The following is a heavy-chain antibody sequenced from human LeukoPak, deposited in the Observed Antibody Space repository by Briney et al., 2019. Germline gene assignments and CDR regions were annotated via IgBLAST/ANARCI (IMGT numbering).Heavy chain of an antibody. CDR1: GYSFTSYW. V-gene: IGHV5-51*01. J-gene: IGHJ3*01. D-gene: IGHD2-15*01. CDR3: ARQVVMVIGATLESSARAFDV. CDR2: IYAGDSDT. Sequence: GESLKISCKGSGYSFTSYWIGWVRQMPGKGLEWMGTIYAGDSDTTYSPSLQGQVTISADKSISTAYLQWSSLKASDTAMYYCARQVVMVIGATLESSARAFDVWGQGQWSPSLQ.